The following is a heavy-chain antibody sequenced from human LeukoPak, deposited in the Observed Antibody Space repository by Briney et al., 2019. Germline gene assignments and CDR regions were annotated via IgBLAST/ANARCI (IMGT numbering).Heavy chain of an antibody. V-gene: IGHV4-34*01. Sequence: PSETLSLTCAVYGGSFSGYYWSWIRQPPGKGLEWIGSIYYSGSTNYNPSLKSRVTISVDKSKNQFSLKLSSVTAADTAVYYCASTGLGDTAMVPHDYWGQGTLVTVSS. CDR1: GGSFSGYY. CDR3: ASTGLGDTAMVPHDY. J-gene: IGHJ4*02. CDR2: IYYSGST. D-gene: IGHD5-18*01.